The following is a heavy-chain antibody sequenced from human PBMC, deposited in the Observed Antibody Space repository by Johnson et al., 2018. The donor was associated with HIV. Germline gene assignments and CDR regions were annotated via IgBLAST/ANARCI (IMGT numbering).Heavy chain of an antibody. CDR1: GLTFSDFA. CDR3: ARGGPYDSGIIDAFDI. Sequence: QVQLVESGGGVVQPGKSLRLSCAASGLTFSDFAMHWVRQAPGKGLEWVAVTSYAGINKSYATSVTGRFTISRDNSKNTLYLQMNSLRAEDTAVYYCARGGPYDSGIIDAFDIWGQGTMVTVSS. V-gene: IGHV3-30-3*01. CDR2: TSYAGINK. J-gene: IGHJ3*02. D-gene: IGHD3-10*01.